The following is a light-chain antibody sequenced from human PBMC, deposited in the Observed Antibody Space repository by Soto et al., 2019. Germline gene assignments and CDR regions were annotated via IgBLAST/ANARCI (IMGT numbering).Light chain of an antibody. CDR2: EVT. Sequence: QSALTQPASVSGSPGQSITISCTGTSSDVGNYNLVSWYQQHPGKAPRLMIYEVTNRPSGVSNRFSGSKSGNTASLTISGLQAEDEADYYCSSYTRSRTRVFGTGTKVTVL. V-gene: IGLV2-14*02. CDR3: SSYTRSRTRV. CDR1: SSDVGNYNL. J-gene: IGLJ1*01.